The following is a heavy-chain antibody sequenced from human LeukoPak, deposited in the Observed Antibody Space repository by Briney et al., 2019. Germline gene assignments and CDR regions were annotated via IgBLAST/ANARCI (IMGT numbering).Heavy chain of an antibody. Sequence: KPSQTLSLTCTVSGGSISNGGYYWSWIPQPPGKGLEWITYIYYTGTTYYNPSLKSRVTISLDTSKNQFSLKLGSVTAADKAIYYCARGKGRNYYDSSPAGFGPWGPGTLVTVCS. CDR1: GGSISNGGYY. V-gene: IGHV4-31*03. J-gene: IGHJ5*02. CDR3: ARGKGRNYYDSSPAGFGP. CDR2: IYYTGTT. D-gene: IGHD3-22*01.